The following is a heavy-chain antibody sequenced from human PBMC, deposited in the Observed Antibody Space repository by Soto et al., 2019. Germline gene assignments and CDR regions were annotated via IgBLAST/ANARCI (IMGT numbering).Heavy chain of an antibody. V-gene: IGHV4-59*01. D-gene: IGHD3-9*01. CDR3: ARTIKDYDVLTGYYVGAFDI. CDR2: IYYSGST. CDR1: GDSISNYY. Sequence: SETLSLTCTVSGDSISNYYWSWIRQPPGKGLEWIGYIYYSGSTNYNPSLKSRVTISVDTSKNQFPLKLSSVTAADTAVYYCARTIKDYDVLTGYYVGAFDIWGQGTMVTVSS. J-gene: IGHJ3*02.